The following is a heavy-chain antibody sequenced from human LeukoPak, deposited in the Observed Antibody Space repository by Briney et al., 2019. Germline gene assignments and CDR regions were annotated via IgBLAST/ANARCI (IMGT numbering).Heavy chain of an antibody. Sequence: ASVKVSCKASGYTFTSYDINWVRQATGQGLEWMGCMNPNSGNTGYAQKFQGRVTMTRNTSISTAYMELSSLRSEDTAVYYCARAPFTGDYADSYYYMDVWGKGTTVTIS. CDR1: GYTFTSYD. D-gene: IGHD4-17*01. CDR2: MNPNSGNT. J-gene: IGHJ6*03. CDR3: ARAPFTGDYADSYYYMDV. V-gene: IGHV1-8*01.